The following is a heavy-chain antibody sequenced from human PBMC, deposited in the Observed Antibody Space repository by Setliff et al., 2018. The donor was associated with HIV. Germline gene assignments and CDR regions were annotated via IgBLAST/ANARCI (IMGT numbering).Heavy chain of an antibody. D-gene: IGHD4-17*01. V-gene: IGHV3-30*04. CDR3: AKDILRWAFDY. CDR1: GFAFDTYA. Sequence: GGSLRLSCAASGFAFDTYAMNWVRQAPGKGLEWVSLISFDATGKVYVDSVEGRFTISRDNSKNTLYLQMNSLRIEDTAVYYCAKDILRWAFDYWGQGALVTVSS. J-gene: IGHJ4*02. CDR2: ISFDATGK.